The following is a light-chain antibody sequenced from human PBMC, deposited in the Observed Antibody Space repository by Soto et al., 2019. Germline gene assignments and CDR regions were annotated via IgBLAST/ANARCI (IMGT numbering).Light chain of an antibody. J-gene: IGLJ2*01. Sequence: QSVLTQPPPASGSPGQSVTISCTGYNYVSWYQQHPGKAPKLMIYEVDKRPSGVPDRFSGSKSGNTASLTVSGLQAEDEADYYCSSYGGSNNLVFGGGTKVTVL. CDR3: SSYGGSNNLV. CDR1: YNY. V-gene: IGLV2-8*01. CDR2: EVD.